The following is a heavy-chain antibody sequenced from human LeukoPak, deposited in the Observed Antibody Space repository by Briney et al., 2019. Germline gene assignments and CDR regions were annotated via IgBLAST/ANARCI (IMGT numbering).Heavy chain of an antibody. D-gene: IGHD1-1*01. Sequence: GGSLRLSCAASGFTISTYRMHWVRQAPGKGLVWVSCIHSDGTSTRYADSVKDRFTISRDNTKNSLYLQMNSLRAEDTGVYYCARWNLGSDYWGQGTLVTVSS. J-gene: IGHJ4*02. CDR2: IHSDGTST. CDR1: GFTISTYR. V-gene: IGHV3-74*01. CDR3: ARWNLGSDY.